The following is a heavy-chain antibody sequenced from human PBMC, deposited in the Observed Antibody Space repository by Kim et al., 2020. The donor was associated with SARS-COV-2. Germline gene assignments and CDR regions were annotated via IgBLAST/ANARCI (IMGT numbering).Heavy chain of an antibody. D-gene: IGHD3-22*01. V-gene: IGHV3-23*01. Sequence: ANPRKARFTIPRDKSRTTLYMHMNSLRAEDTAVYYCAKAEGSGYGSSYFDYWGQGTLVTVSS. J-gene: IGHJ4*02. CDR3: AKAEGSGYGSSYFDY.